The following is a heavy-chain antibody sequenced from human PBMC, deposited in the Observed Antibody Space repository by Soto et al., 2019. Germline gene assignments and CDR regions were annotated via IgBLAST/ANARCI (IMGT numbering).Heavy chain of an antibody. J-gene: IGHJ4*02. Sequence: GASVKVSCKASGYTFTSYDINWVRQATGQGLEWMGWMNPNSGNTGYAQKFQGRVTMTRNTSISTAYMELSSLRAEDTAVYYCANRVVVAAKSGFSCWGQGTLDTVSS. V-gene: IGHV1-8*01. CDR3: ANRVVVAAKSGFSC. CDR1: GYTFTSYD. CDR2: MNPNSGNT. D-gene: IGHD2-15*01.